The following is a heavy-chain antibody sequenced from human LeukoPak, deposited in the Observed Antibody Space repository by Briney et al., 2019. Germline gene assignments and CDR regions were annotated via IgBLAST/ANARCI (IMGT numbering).Heavy chain of an antibody. CDR1: GFTFSSYA. CDR3: ARGLREIAVAVLVY. CDR2: ISYDGSNK. Sequence: GGSLRLSCAASGFTFSSYAMHWVRQAPGKGLEWVAVISYDGSNKYYADSVKGRFTISRDNSKNTLYLQMNSLRAEDTAVYYCARGLREIAVAVLVYWGQGTLVTVSS. V-gene: IGHV3-30-3*01. J-gene: IGHJ4*02. D-gene: IGHD6-19*01.